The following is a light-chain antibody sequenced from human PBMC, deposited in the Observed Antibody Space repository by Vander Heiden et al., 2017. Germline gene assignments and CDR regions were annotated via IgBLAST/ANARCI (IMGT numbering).Light chain of an antibody. CDR1: QSISSY. V-gene: IGKV1-39*01. CDR3: QQSYSTLIT. Sequence: DIQMTQSPSSLSASVGDRVTITGRASQSISSYLYWYQQKPGKAPKLLIYAAASMQSGVPSRFSGSGSGTDFTLTISSLQPEDFATYYCQQSYSTLITFGLETRLESK. J-gene: IGKJ5*01. CDR2: AAA.